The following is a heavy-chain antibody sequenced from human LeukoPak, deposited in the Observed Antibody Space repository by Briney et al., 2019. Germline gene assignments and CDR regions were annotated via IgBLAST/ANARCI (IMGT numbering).Heavy chain of an antibody. Sequence: PGGSLRLSWAASGFTFSTYGMSWVRQAPGKGLEWVSAIGGSGGGTYYADSVKGRFTISRDNSKNTLYLQMNSLRAEDTAVYYCAKRGSGWYEDYYYYMDVWGKGTTVTISS. CDR2: IGGSGGGT. CDR1: GFTFSTYG. J-gene: IGHJ6*03. D-gene: IGHD6-19*01. V-gene: IGHV3-23*01. CDR3: AKRGSGWYEDYYYYMDV.